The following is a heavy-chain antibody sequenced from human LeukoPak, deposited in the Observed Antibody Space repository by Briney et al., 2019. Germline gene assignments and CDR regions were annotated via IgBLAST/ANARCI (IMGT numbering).Heavy chain of an antibody. Sequence: SETLSLTCAVSGGSISSSSWWSWVRQPPGKGLEWIGEIYHSGSTNYNPSLKSRVTISVDTSKNQFSLKLSSVTAVDTAVYYCAGGGSWSLWYYFDYWGQGTLVTISS. CDR3: AGGGSWSLWYYFDY. CDR1: GGSISSSSW. V-gene: IGHV4-4*02. J-gene: IGHJ4*02. CDR2: IYHSGST. D-gene: IGHD2-15*01.